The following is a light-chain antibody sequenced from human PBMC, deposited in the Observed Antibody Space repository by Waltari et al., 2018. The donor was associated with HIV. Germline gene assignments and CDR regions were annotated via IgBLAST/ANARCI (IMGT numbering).Light chain of an antibody. CDR3: QQSYSSPNN. Sequence: DIQMTQSPSSLSASLGARVTITCRASQSISSHLNWYQQKPGEAPKVLIYAASSLRSDVPSRFSGSGTGTEFTLTISSLQLEDFATYFCQQSYSSPNNFGQGT. J-gene: IGKJ2*01. CDR2: AAS. V-gene: IGKV1-39*01. CDR1: QSISSH.